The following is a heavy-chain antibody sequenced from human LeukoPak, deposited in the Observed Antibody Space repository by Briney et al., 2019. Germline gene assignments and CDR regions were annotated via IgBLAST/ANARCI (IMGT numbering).Heavy chain of an antibody. J-gene: IGHJ4*02. CDR3: ARDLIYYGGTSAFDY. CDR2: ISSSSSYI. D-gene: IGHD4-23*01. CDR1: GFTFSSYS. V-gene: IGHV3-21*01. Sequence: GGSLRLSCAASGFTFSSYSMNWVRQAPGKGLEWVSSISSSSSYIYYADSVKGRFTISRDNAKNSLYLQMNSLRAEDTAVYYCARDLIYYGGTSAFDYWGQGTLVTVSS.